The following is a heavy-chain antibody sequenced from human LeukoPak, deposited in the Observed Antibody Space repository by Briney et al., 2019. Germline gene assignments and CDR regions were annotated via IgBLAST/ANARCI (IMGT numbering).Heavy chain of an antibody. D-gene: IGHD6-19*01. CDR3: ARSLRIAVAAFFDY. CDR1: GGSISSSSYY. CDR2: IYYSGST. J-gene: IGHJ4*02. Sequence: ETLSLTCTVSGGSISSSSYYWGWIRQPPGKGLEWIGSIYYSGSTYYNPSLKSRVTISVDTSKNQFSLKLSSVTAADTAVYYCARSLRIAVAAFFDYWGQGTLVTVSS. V-gene: IGHV4-39*07.